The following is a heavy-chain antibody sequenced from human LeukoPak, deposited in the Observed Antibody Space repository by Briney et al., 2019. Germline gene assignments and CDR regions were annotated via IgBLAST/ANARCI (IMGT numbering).Heavy chain of an antibody. Sequence: GGSLRLSCAPSGFTFDDYAMHWVRHAPGKGLEWGSGISWNSGSIGYADSVKGRFTISRDNAKNSLYLQMNSLRAEDTALYYCAKDIGAGDYYGMDVWGQGTTVTVSS. CDR1: GFTFDDYA. D-gene: IGHD6-19*01. CDR3: AKDIGAGDYYGMDV. V-gene: IGHV3-9*01. CDR2: ISWNSGSI. J-gene: IGHJ6*02.